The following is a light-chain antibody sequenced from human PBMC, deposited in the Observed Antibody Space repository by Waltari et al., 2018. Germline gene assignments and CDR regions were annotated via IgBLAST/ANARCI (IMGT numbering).Light chain of an antibody. CDR3: QQYGSSPPWT. CDR1: QSVSSSY. CDR2: GAS. Sequence: EIVLTQSPGTLSWSPGERATLSCRASQSVSSSYLAWYQQKPGQAPRLLIQGASRRATGIPDRFSGSGSGTDFTLTISRLEPEDFAVYYCQQYGSSPPWTFGQGTKVEIK. J-gene: IGKJ1*01. V-gene: IGKV3-20*01.